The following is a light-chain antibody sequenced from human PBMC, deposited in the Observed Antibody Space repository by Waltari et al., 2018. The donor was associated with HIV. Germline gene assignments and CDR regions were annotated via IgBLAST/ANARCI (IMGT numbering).Light chain of an antibody. V-gene: IGLV2-14*03. J-gene: IGLJ2*01. Sequence: QSALTQPASVSGSPGQSITISCTGTSSDLGRYNFVSWYQQHPGKAPKLMIYDVSNRPSGVSNRFSGSKSGNTASLTISGLQAEDEADYYCSSYISSSTLVFGGGTKVTVL. CDR1: SSDLGRYNF. CDR3: SSYISSSTLV. CDR2: DVS.